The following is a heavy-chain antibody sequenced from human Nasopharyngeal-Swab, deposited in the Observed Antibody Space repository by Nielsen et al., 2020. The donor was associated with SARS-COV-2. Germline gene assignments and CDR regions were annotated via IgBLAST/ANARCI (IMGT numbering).Heavy chain of an antibody. J-gene: IGHJ4*02. V-gene: IGHV3-7*03. D-gene: IGHD4-23*01. CDR2: IKEDRSEK. CDR1: GSTFSSFC. CDR3: AGGNSADH. Sequence: GGSLRLPCAPSGSTFSSFCMSWVRQAPGKGLEGVANIKEDRSEKYYLDSVKGRSTIPRHNAKNSLYLQMNSLRAEDTAVYYCAGGNSADHWGQGTLVTVSS.